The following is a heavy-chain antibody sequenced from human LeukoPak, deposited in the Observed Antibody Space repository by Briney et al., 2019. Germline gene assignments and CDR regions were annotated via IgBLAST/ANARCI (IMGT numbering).Heavy chain of an antibody. D-gene: IGHD5-24*01. CDR2: IYYSGST. J-gene: IGHJ4*02. CDR3: ARRDGCNLFALDY. CDR1: GGSISSYY. Sequence: SETLSLTCTVSGGSISSYYWSWIRQPPGKGLEWIGYIYYSGSTNYNPSLKSRVTISVDTSKNQFSLKLSSVTAADTAVYYCARRDGCNLFALDYWGQGTLVTVSS. V-gene: IGHV4-59*01.